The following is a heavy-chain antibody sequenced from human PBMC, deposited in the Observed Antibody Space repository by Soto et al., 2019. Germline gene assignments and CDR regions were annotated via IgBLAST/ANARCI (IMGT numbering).Heavy chain of an antibody. V-gene: IGHV1-69*01. J-gene: IGHJ4*02. CDR1: GGTFSRFA. CDR2: IIPIFGTA. D-gene: IGHD3-22*01. Sequence: QVQLVQSGAEVKKPGASVKVSCKASGGTFSRFAISWVRQAPGQGLEWMGGIIPIFGTANYAKNFQGRLSISEDESTTTAYMFLGSMRYDDTAVYYCARQFDFDSSGYYYAYWGQGTLVSVCS. CDR3: ARQFDFDSSGYYYAY.